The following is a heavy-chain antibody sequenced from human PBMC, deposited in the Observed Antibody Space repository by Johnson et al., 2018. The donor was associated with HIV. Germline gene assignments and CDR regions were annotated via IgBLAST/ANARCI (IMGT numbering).Heavy chain of an antibody. J-gene: IGHJ3*02. CDR2: IYRGGST. CDR1: GFIVSTKY. Sequence: VQLVESGGGLVQPGGSLRLSCAASGFIVSTKYMSWVRQAPGKGLEWVSVIYRGGSTYHADSVKGRFTISRDNSKNTLYLQMNSLRSDDTAVYYCARMVGGEAFDIWGQGTMVTVSS. CDR3: ARMVGGEAFDI. V-gene: IGHV3-66*02. D-gene: IGHD1-26*01.